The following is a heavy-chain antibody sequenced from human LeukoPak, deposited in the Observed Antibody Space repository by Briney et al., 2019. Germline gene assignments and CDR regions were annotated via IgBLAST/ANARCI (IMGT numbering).Heavy chain of an antibody. CDR2: IYTSGST. V-gene: IGHV4-4*07. J-gene: IGHJ6*03. CDR3: ARAPIVATIEYYMDV. Sequence: SETLSLTCTVSGGSISSYYWSWIRQPAGKGLEWIGRIYTSGSTNYNPSLKSRVTMSVDTSKNQFSLKLSSVTAADTAVYYCARAPIVATIEYYMDVWGKGTTVTVSS. CDR1: GGSISSYY. D-gene: IGHD5-12*01.